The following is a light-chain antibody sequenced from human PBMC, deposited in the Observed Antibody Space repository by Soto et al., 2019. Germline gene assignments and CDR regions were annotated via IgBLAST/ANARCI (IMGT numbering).Light chain of an antibody. J-gene: IGKJ1*01. CDR3: QQYGSLPWT. CDR2: GAS. Sequence: EIVLTQSPGTLSLSPGERATLSCRASQSVRSNYLAWYQQKPGQAPRLLIYGASSRATGIPDRFSGSGSGTDFTLTITRREPEDFAVYSCQQYGSLPWTFGQGTKVEIK. CDR1: QSVRSNY. V-gene: IGKV3-20*01.